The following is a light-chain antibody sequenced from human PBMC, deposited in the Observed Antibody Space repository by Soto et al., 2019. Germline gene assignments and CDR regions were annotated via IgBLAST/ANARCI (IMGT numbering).Light chain of an antibody. Sequence: DIVMTQSPLSLPVTPGEPASISCRSSQSLLHLNGNNYLDWYLQKPGQSPQLLIYLGSNRASGVHDSFSGSGSGTDFTLKISSVEAEDVGIYYCMQSLQNPVTFGQGTRLEIK. CDR3: MQSLQNPVT. J-gene: IGKJ5*01. V-gene: IGKV2-28*01. CDR2: LGS. CDR1: QSLLHLNGNNY.